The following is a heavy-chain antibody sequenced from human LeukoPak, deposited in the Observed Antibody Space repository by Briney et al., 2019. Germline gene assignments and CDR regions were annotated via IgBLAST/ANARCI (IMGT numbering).Heavy chain of an antibody. J-gene: IGHJ4*02. Sequence: PGRSLRLSCAASGFTFSSYAMHWVRQAPGKGLEWVAVISYDGSNKYYADSVKGRFTISRDNAKNTLYLQMNSLRAEDTAVYYCARDRDSRVPGLLDYRGQGTLVTVSS. CDR2: ISYDGSNK. D-gene: IGHD6-13*01. CDR1: GFTFSSYA. V-gene: IGHV3-30*04. CDR3: ARDRDSRVPGLLDY.